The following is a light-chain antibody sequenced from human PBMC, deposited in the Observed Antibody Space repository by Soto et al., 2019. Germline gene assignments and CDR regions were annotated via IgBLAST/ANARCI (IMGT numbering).Light chain of an antibody. CDR3: QQCYSTPRT. CDR2: AAS. CDR1: QSISSY. J-gene: IGKJ2*01. V-gene: IGKV1-39*01. Sequence: DIQMTQSPSSLSASVGDRVTITCRASQSISSYLNWYQQKPGKAPKLLIYAASILQTGVPSRFSGSGSGTDFTLTISSLQPEDFAAYYCQQCYSTPRTFGQGTKLEIK.